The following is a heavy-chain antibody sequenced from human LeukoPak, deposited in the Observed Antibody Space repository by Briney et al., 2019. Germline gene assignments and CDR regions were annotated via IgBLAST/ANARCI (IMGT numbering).Heavy chain of an antibody. Sequence: ASVKVSCKASGGTFSSYATSWVRQAPGQGLEWMGRIIPILGIANYAQKFQGRVTITADKSTSTAYMELSSLRSEDTAVYYCARTKGSLAVAGYTYYYYGMDVWGQGTTVTVSS. J-gene: IGHJ6*02. V-gene: IGHV1-69*04. CDR1: GGTFSSYA. D-gene: IGHD6-19*01. CDR3: ARTKGSLAVAGYTYYYYGMDV. CDR2: IIPILGIA.